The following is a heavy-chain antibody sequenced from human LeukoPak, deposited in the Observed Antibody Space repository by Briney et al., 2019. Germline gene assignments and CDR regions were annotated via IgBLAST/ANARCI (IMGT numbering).Heavy chain of an antibody. CDR2: ISTSGST. CDR3: ASPRSGYRDTFDY. Sequence: PSETLSLLCAVSAASLSNYYRSWIRQAPGKGLAWIGYISTSGSTNYNPALKSRVSISLDTSKTRFSLNLNFVSAADTAVYYCASPRSGYRDTFDYWGQGALVTVSS. D-gene: IGHD3-22*01. V-gene: IGHV4-4*09. CDR1: AASLSNYY. J-gene: IGHJ4*02.